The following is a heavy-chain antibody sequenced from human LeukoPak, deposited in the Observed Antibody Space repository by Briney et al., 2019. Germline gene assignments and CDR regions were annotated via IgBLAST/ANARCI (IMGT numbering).Heavy chain of an antibody. CDR3: ARGSGYSSGWYRLEDY. Sequence: SETLSLTCAVSGGSISSSNWWSWVRQPPGQGLEWIGEINHSGSTNYNPSLKSRVTISVDTCKNQFSLKLSSVTAADTAVYYCARGSGYSSGWYRLEDYWGQGTLVTVSS. CDR2: INHSGST. CDR1: GGSISSSNW. J-gene: IGHJ4*02. V-gene: IGHV4-4*02. D-gene: IGHD6-19*01.